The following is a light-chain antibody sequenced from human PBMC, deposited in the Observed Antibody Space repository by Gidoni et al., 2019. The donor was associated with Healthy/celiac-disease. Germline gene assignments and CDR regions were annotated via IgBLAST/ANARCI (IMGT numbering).Light chain of an antibody. CDR2: DVS. CDR1: SSDVGGYNY. Sequence: QSALTQPRSVSGSPGQSVTISCTGTSSDVGGYNYVSWYQQHPGNAPKLMIYDVSKRPSVVPDRFSVSKSGNPASLTISGLQAEDEADYYCCSYAGSYTTSVVFGGGTKLTVL. V-gene: IGLV2-11*01. J-gene: IGLJ2*01. CDR3: CSYAGSYTTSVV.